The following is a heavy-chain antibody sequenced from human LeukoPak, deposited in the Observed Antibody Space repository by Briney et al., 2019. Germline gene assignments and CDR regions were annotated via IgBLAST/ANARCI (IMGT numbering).Heavy chain of an antibody. CDR3: ARDMRSYYYDSSVYFDL. D-gene: IGHD3-22*01. J-gene: IGHJ2*01. CDR1: GGSISSYY. Sequence: SETLSLTCTVSGGSISSYYWSWIRQPPGKGLEWIGYIYYGGSTNYNPSLKSRVTISVDTSKNQFSLKLSSVTAADTAVYYCARDMRSYYYDSSVYFDLWGRGTLVTVSS. V-gene: IGHV4-59*01. CDR2: IYYGGST.